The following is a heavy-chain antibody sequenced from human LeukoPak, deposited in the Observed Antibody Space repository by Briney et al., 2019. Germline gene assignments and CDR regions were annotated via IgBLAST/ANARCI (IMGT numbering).Heavy chain of an antibody. V-gene: IGHV3-64D*06. CDR1: GFTFNNYA. J-gene: IGHJ4*02. Sequence: PGGSLRLSCSTFGFTFNNYAMHWVRQAPGKELEYVSSISSAGGNTHYADSVKGRFTISRDNSKNTLYLQMSSLRAEDTALYYCVKDTISGTSGFSGSFEYWGQGTLLTVSP. D-gene: IGHD5-12*01. CDR2: ISSAGGNT. CDR3: VKDTISGTSGFSGSFEY.